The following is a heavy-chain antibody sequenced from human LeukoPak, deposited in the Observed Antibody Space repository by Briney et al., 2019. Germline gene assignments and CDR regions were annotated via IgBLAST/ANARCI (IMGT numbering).Heavy chain of an antibody. Sequence: ASVKVSCKASGYTFTSYTMNWVRQAPGQGLEWMGWINTNTGNPTYAQGFTGRFVFPLDTSVSTAYLQISSLKAEDTAIYYCARAHPGYSYGPPFIDYWGQGTLVTVSS. CDR3: ARAHPGYSYGPPFIDY. CDR2: INTNTGNP. V-gene: IGHV7-4-1*02. J-gene: IGHJ4*02. CDR1: GYTFTSYT. D-gene: IGHD5-18*01.